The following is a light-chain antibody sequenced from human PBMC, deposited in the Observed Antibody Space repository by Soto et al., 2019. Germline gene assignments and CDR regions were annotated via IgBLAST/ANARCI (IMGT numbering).Light chain of an antibody. CDR1: QSVSSSY. CDR3: QQYGSSLLT. CDR2: GAS. Sequence: EIVLTQSPGTLSLSPGERATLSCRASQSVSSSYLAWYQQKPGQAPRLLIYGASSRATGIPDRFSGSGSGTDCTLTISRLEPEDFAVYYCQQYGSSLLTFGGGTKVEIK. J-gene: IGKJ4*01. V-gene: IGKV3-20*01.